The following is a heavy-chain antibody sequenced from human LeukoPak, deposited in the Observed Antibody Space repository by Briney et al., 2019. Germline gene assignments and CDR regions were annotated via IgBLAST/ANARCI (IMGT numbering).Heavy chain of an antibody. Sequence: GGSLRLSCAASGFTFDGYAMHWVRQAPGKGLEWVSGISWNSGSIGYADSVKGRFTISRDNAKNSLYLQMNSLRAEDTALYYCAIIGITMVRGVAGAFDIWGQGTMVTVSS. CDR3: AIIGITMVRGVAGAFDI. CDR1: GFTFDGYA. J-gene: IGHJ3*02. CDR2: ISWNSGSI. D-gene: IGHD3-10*01. V-gene: IGHV3-9*01.